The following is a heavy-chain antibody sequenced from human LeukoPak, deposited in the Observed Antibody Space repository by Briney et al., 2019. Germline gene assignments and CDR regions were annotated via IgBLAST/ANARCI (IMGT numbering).Heavy chain of an antibody. J-gene: IGHJ4*02. V-gene: IGHV5-51*01. CDR2: IYPRDSET. CDR3: ARFADSSGYYDY. Sequence: GESLKISCKGSGYSFTSDWIGWLRQMPGKGLEWMGIIYPRDSETRYSPSFQDQVTISADTSISTAYLQWSSLQASDTAMYYCARFADSSGYYDYWGQGTLVTVSS. CDR1: GYSFTSDW. D-gene: IGHD3-22*01.